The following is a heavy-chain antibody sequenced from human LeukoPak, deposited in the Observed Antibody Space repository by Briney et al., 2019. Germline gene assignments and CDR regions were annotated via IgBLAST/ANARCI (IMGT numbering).Heavy chain of an antibody. J-gene: IGHJ5*02. CDR1: GGTFSSYA. CDR3: AREGPYYYDSNGQSVRFDP. CDR2: IIPIFGTA. D-gene: IGHD3-22*01. V-gene: IGHV1-69*13. Sequence: ASVKVSCKASGGTFSSYAMSWVRQAPGQGLEWMGGIIPIFGTANYAQKFQGRVTITADESTSTVYMELSSLRSEDTAVYYCAREGPYYYDSNGQSVRFDPWGQGTLATVSS.